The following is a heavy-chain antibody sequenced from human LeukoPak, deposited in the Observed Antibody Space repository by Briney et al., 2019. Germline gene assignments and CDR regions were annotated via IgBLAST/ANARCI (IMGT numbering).Heavy chain of an antibody. Sequence: GGSLRLSCAASGFTFSSHWMTWVRQAPGKGLEWVANIKEDGSEKHNVDSVAGRFTISRDNAKSSSYLQMNSLRVEDTAVYYCARVPEGYQSRNYGDYYYYYYMDVWGKGTTVTISS. D-gene: IGHD4-17*01. V-gene: IGHV3-7*01. CDR3: ARVPEGYQSRNYGDYYYYYYMDV. CDR1: GFTFSSHW. CDR2: IKEDGSEK. J-gene: IGHJ6*03.